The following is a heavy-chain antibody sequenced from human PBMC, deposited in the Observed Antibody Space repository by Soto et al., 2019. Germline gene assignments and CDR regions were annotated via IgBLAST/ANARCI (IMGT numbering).Heavy chain of an antibody. J-gene: IGHJ4*02. D-gene: IGHD4-17*01. Sequence: EVQLLESGGGLVQPGGSLRLSCAASGLPFSSHAMSWVRQAPGKGLEWVSSISISGGNTYYADSVRGRFTISRDNSKNTLYLHMNSLTADDTAIYYCANEIRPNDYWGQGTLVTVSS. V-gene: IGHV3-23*01. CDR1: GLPFSSHA. CDR2: ISISGGNT. CDR3: ANEIRPNDY.